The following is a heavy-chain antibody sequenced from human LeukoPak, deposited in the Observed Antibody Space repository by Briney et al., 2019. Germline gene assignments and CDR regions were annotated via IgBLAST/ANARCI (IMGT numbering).Heavy chain of an antibody. CDR2: INPNSGGT. V-gene: IGHV1-2*02. J-gene: IGHJ4*02. CDR1: GYTFTGYY. CDR3: ARGRSGYYGGYYFDY. Sequence: GASVKVSCKASGYTFTGYYMHWVRQAPGQGLEWMEWINPNSGGTNYAQKFQGRVTMTRDTSISTAYMELSRLRSDDTAVYYCARGRSGYYGGYYFDYWGQGTLVTVSS. D-gene: IGHD3-22*01.